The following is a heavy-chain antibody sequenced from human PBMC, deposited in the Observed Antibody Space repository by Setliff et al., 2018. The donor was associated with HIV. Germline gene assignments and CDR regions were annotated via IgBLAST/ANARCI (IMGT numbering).Heavy chain of an antibody. J-gene: IGHJ4*02. CDR3: ARDDVFKSSSFDY. Sequence: GASVKVSCKASGYTFTGSGISWVRQAPGQGLEWMGWISAYNGNTNYAQKLQGRITMTTDPSTSTAYMDLRSLRSDDTAVYYCARDDVFKSSSFDYWGQGTLVTVSS. CDR2: ISAYNGNT. V-gene: IGHV1-18*01. D-gene: IGHD6-13*01. CDR1: GYTFTGSG.